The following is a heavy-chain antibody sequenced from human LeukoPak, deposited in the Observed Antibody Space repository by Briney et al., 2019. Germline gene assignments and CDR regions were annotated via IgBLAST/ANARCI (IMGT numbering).Heavy chain of an antibody. J-gene: IGHJ4*02. D-gene: IGHD1-1*01. CDR2: LRGDGDT. V-gene: IGHV3-23*01. Sequence: PGGSLRLSCAASGFRFSNYAMSWVRQSPARGLEWVSSLRGDGDTFYADSVKGRFTLSRDDSRNTVYLQLNNLRVEDTAVYYCARASWISNAGAVSWGQGTPVTVSS. CDR1: GFRFSNYA. CDR3: ARASWISNAGAVS.